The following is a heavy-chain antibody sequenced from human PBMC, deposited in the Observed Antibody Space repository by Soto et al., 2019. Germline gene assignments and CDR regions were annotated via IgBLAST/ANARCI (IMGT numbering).Heavy chain of an antibody. Sequence: QVQLQESGPGLVKPSETLSLTCTVSGGSISSYYWSWIRQPPGKGLEWIGYIYYSGSTNYNPSLKSRVTISVDTSKNQFSLKLSSVTAADTAVYYCASSKRLEYSSSSLLASYYYYYYMDVWGKGTTVTVSS. D-gene: IGHD6-6*01. CDR3: ASSKRLEYSSSSLLASYYYYYYMDV. CDR2: IYYSGST. CDR1: GGSISSYY. J-gene: IGHJ6*03. V-gene: IGHV4-59*01.